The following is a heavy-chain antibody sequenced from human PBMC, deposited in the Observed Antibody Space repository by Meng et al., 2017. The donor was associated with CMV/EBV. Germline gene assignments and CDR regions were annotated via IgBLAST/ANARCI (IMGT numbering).Heavy chain of an antibody. CDR2: INPNNGGT. V-gene: IGHV1-2*02. D-gene: IGHD2-15*01. CDR3: ARVDIVAAGFQYGMDV. J-gene: IGHJ6*02. Sequence: ASVPVSCKASRYTFTGYYIHWVRQAPGQGLEWMGWINPNNGGTNYTQKLQGRVTMTRDTSISTAYMELTRLRYDHTAVYYCARVDIVAAGFQYGMDVWGQGTTVTVSS. CDR1: RYTFTGYY.